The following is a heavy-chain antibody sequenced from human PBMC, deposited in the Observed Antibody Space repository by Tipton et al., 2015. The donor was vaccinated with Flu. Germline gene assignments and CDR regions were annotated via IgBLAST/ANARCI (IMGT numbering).Heavy chain of an antibody. D-gene: IGHD6-6*01. Sequence: QLVQSGAEVKKPGSSVKVSCKASRGTFSTYPISWVRQAPGQGLEWMGGIIPLFGTTHYTQMFQGRVTITADKSTSTAYMELSILRSEDAAIYYCATTQGDEYSSSSYRYYYMDVWGKGTTVTVS. J-gene: IGHJ6*03. CDR1: RGTFSTYP. V-gene: IGHV1-69*06. CDR2: IIPLFGTT. CDR3: ATTQGDEYSSSSYRYYYMDV.